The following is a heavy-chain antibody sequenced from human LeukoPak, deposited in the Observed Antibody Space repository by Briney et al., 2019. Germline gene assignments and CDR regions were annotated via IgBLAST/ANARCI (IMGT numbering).Heavy chain of an antibody. CDR3: AKYNGGFCFDY. D-gene: IGHD5-12*01. J-gene: IGHJ4*02. CDR1: GFSFSSYW. CDR2: IKQDGREK. V-gene: IGHV3-7*01. Sequence: GGSLRLSCVASGFSFSSYWMSWVRQAPGKGLEWVANIKQDGREKYYMDSVKGRFTISRGNAKNSLYLQMNSLRAEDTAVYYCAKYNGGFCFDYWGQGALVTVSS.